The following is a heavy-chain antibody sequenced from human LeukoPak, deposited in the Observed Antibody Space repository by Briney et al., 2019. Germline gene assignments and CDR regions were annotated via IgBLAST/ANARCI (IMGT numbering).Heavy chain of an antibody. CDR3: AKDRHTGKAVNGPFDY. CDR2: IWYKGITK. V-gene: IGHV3-33*06. CDR1: GFTFRTYG. D-gene: IGHD5-18*01. Sequence: PGRSLRLSCAASGFTFRTYGMHWVRQAPGKGLEWVAVIWYKGITKFYADSVEGRFTISRDNSRNMLYLQMNSLTAEDTAVYYCAKDRHTGKAVNGPFDYWGQGTVVTVSS. J-gene: IGHJ4*02.